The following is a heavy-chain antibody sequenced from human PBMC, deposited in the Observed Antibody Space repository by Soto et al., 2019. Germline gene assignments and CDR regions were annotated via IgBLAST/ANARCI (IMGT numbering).Heavy chain of an antibody. V-gene: IGHV1-2*04. D-gene: IGHD2-2*01. J-gene: IGHJ6*02. CDR3: ERERLCSSTSCRYYYYYYGMDV. CDR2: INPNSGGT. Sequence: ASVKVSCKASGYTFTGYYMHWVRQAPGQGLEWMGWINPNSGGTNYAQKFQGWVTMTRDTSISTAYMELSRLRSDDTAVYYCERERLCSSTSCRYYYYYYGMDVWGQGTTVTVSS. CDR1: GYTFTGYY.